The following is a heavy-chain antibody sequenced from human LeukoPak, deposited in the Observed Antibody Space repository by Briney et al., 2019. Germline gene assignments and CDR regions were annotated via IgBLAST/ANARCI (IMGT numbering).Heavy chain of an antibody. Sequence: PSETLSLTCTVSGGSISSYYWSWIRQPPGKGLEWIGYIYYSGSTNYNPSLKSRVTISVDTSKNQFSLKLSSVTAADTAVYYCASTTTVTTFPGGFDYWGQGTLVTVSS. CDR3: ASTTTVTTFPGGFDY. D-gene: IGHD4-17*01. J-gene: IGHJ4*02. V-gene: IGHV4-59*08. CDR2: IYYSGST. CDR1: GGSISSYY.